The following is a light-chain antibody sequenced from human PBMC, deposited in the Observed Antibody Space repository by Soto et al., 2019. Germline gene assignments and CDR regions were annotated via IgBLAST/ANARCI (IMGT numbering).Light chain of an antibody. V-gene: IGLV2-14*01. CDR2: GVI. Sequence: QSDLTQPASVSGTPGQAITISCTATNSDVNYVSWHQQHPGKAPKLMIYGVINRSSGVSTRFSGSKSGNTASLTISGLQAEDEADYYCSSSTSSNTFVFGTGTKVTVL. CDR1: NSDVNY. CDR3: SSSTSSNTFV. J-gene: IGLJ1*01.